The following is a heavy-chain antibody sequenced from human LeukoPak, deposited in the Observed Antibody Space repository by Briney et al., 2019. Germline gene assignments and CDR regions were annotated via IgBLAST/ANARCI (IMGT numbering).Heavy chain of an antibody. D-gene: IGHD3-9*01. CDR1: GFTFSSYG. CDR2: IWYDGSNK. J-gene: IGHJ4*02. V-gene: IGHV3-30*02. Sequence: GGSLRLSCAASGFTFSSYGMHWVRQAPGKGLEWVAVIWYDGSNKYYADSVKGRFTISRDNSKNTLYLQMNSLRAEDTALYYCAKGSPHYDILTGSFDYWGQGTLVTVSS. CDR3: AKGSPHYDILTGSFDY.